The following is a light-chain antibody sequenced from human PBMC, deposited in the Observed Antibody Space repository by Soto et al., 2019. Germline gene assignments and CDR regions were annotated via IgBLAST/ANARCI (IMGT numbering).Light chain of an antibody. CDR3: SSYTTTTAPPVV. CDR1: SSNVGGHNS. V-gene: IGLV2-14*01. J-gene: IGLJ2*01. CDR2: DVS. Sequence: QSALTQPASVSGSPGQSITISCTGTSSNVGGHNSVSWYQQHPGKAPKLLIYDVSYRPSGVSYRFSGSKSGNTASLTIAGPRAEDDADYHSSSYTTTTAPPVVFGGGTKLTVL.